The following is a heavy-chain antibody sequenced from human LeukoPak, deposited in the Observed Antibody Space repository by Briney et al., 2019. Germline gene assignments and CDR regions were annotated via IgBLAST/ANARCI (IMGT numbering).Heavy chain of an antibody. CDR1: GFTFSSYW. J-gene: IGHJ4*02. D-gene: IGHD3-3*01. V-gene: IGHV3-7*01. CDR3: AREEIDDFWSGPFDY. Sequence: GGSLRLSCAASGFTFSSYWMSWVRQAPGKGLEWVANIKQDGSEEYYVDSVKGRFTISRDNAKNSLYLQMNSLRAEDTAVYYCAREEIDDFWSGPFDYWGQGTLVTVSS. CDR2: IKQDGSEE.